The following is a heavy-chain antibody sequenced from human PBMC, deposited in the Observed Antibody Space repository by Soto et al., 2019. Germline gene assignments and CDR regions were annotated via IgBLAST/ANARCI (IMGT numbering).Heavy chain of an antibody. D-gene: IGHD4-17*01. CDR3: AKDWERVDYGVGGGL. CDR1: GFTFSSYG. V-gene: IGHV3-30*18. CDR2: ISYDGSNK. J-gene: IGHJ4*02. Sequence: GGSLRLSCAASGFTFSSYGMHWVRQAPGKGLEWVAVISYDGSNKYYADSVKGRFTISRDNSKNTLYLQMNSLRAEDTAVYYCAKDWERVDYGVGGGLWGQGTLVTVSS.